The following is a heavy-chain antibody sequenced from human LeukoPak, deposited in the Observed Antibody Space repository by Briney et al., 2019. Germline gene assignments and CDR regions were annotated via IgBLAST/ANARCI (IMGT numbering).Heavy chain of an antibody. D-gene: IGHD4-17*01. J-gene: IGHJ6*02. CDR2: ISHDGSNK. Sequence: GRSLRLSCAASGFRFSSYAMHWVRQAPGKGLEWVAVISHDGSNKYYADSVKGRFTISRDNSKNTLYLQMNSLRAEDTAVYYCARDTPSYGDYINYYYGMDVWGQGTTVTVSS. CDR3: ARDTPSYGDYINYYYGMDV. V-gene: IGHV3-30*04. CDR1: GFRFSSYA.